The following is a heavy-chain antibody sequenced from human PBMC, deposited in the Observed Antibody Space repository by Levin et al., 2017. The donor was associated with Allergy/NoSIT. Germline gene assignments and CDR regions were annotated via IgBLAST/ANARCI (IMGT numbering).Heavy chain of an antibody. J-gene: IGHJ6*02. D-gene: IGHD1-26*01. CDR3: ARDGSYHYYDYGMDV. Sequence: GESLKISCEASGFTFSSYSMNWVRQAPGKGLEWVSYISSSSSTIYYADSVKGRFTISRDNAKNSLYLQMNSLRDEDTAVYYCARDGSYHYYDYGMDVWGQGTTVTVSS. CDR2: ISSSSSTI. V-gene: IGHV3-48*02. CDR1: GFTFSSYS.